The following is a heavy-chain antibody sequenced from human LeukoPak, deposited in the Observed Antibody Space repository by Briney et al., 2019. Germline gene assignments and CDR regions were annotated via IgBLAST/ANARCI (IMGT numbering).Heavy chain of an antibody. CDR1: GFTFSSYS. D-gene: IGHD6-19*01. Sequence: GGSLRLSCAASGFTFSSYSMDWVRQAPGKGLEWVSSISSSSSYIYYADSVKGRFTISRDNAENSLFLQMNSLRAEDTAVYYCAREEQWLTNWFDPWGQGTLVTVSS. CDR2: ISSSSSYI. J-gene: IGHJ5*02. V-gene: IGHV3-21*01. CDR3: AREEQWLTNWFDP.